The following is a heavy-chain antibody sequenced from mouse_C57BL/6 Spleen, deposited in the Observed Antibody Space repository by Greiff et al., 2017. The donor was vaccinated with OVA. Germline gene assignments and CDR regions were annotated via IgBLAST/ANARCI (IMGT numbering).Heavy chain of an antibody. CDR1: GYTFTSYW. V-gene: IGHV1-53*01. CDR2: INPSNGGT. J-gene: IGHJ2*01. CDR3: ARSGVTAGYYFDY. Sequence: QVQLQQSGTELVKPGASVKLSCKASGYTFTSYWMHWVKQRPGQGLEWIGNINPSNGGTNYNEKFKSKATLTVDKSSSTAYMQLSSLTSEDSAVYYCARSGVTAGYYFDYWGQGTTLTVSS. D-gene: IGHD2-2*01.